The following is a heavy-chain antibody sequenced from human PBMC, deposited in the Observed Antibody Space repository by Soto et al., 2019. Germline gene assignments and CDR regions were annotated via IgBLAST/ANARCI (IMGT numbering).Heavy chain of an antibody. D-gene: IGHD1-26*01. Sequence: VASVKVSCKASGYMFTYYYIHWVRQGPGQGLEWMGIINPNSGTTTYAQSFQGRVTTTRDTATSTVYMELTSLTSEDTAVYYCVRGRYSSGSMYYLDYWGQGTLVTVSS. CDR1: GYMFTYYY. J-gene: IGHJ4*02. CDR2: INPNSGTT. V-gene: IGHV1-46*01. CDR3: VRGRYSSGSMYYLDY.